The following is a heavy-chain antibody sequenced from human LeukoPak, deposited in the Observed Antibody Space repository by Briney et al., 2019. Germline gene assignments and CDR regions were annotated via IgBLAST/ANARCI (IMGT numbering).Heavy chain of an antibody. J-gene: IGHJ4*02. V-gene: IGHV3-21*01. CDR3: ARSLKGYCSGGSCELDY. Sequence: GGSLRLSCAASGFTFSSYSMNWVRQAPGKGLEWVSSISSSSSYIYYADSVKGRFTISRDNAKDSLYLQMNSLRAEDTAVYYCARSLKGYCSGGSCELDYWGQGTQVTVSS. D-gene: IGHD2-15*01. CDR2: ISSSSSYI. CDR1: GFTFSSYS.